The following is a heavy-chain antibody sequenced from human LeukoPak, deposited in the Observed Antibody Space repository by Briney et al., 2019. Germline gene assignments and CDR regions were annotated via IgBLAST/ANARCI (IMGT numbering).Heavy chain of an antibody. CDR3: ARLPMAVTPHVDY. J-gene: IGHJ4*02. D-gene: IGHD2-21*02. CDR2: MYYSGTT. V-gene: IGHV4-59*01. Sequence: PSETLSLTCTVSGGSLTSYYRSWIRQSPGKGLEWIGFMYYSGTTNYNPSLKSRVTISLGMSKNQFSLQLSSVTAADTAVYYCARLPMAVTPHVDYWGQGTLVTVSS. CDR1: GGSLTSYY.